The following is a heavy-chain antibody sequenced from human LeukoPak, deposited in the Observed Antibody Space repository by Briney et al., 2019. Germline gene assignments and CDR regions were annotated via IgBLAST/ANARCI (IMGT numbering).Heavy chain of an antibody. J-gene: IGHJ4*02. Sequence: PSETLSLTCAVYGGSFSGYYWSWIRQPPGKGLEWIGYIYYSGSTNYNPSLKSRVTISVDTSKNQFSLKLSSVTAADTAVYYCARAVGLSTPTIFGVVITSYYFDYWGQGTLVTVSS. V-gene: IGHV4-59*01. CDR1: GGSFSGYY. D-gene: IGHD3-3*01. CDR2: IYYSGST. CDR3: ARAVGLSTPTIFGVVITSYYFDY.